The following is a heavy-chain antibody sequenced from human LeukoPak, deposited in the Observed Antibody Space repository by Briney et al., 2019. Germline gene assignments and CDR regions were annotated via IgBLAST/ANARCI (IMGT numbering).Heavy chain of an antibody. CDR3: ASGTSFDP. CDR1: GGSFSGYY. D-gene: IGHD1-1*01. J-gene: IGHJ5*02. CDR2: INHSGST. Sequence: SETLSLTCAVYGGSFSGYYWSWIRQPPGKGLEWIGEINHSGSTNYNPSLKSRVTISVDMSKNQFSLELSSVTAADTAVYYCASGTSFDPWGQGTLVTVSS. V-gene: IGHV4-34*01.